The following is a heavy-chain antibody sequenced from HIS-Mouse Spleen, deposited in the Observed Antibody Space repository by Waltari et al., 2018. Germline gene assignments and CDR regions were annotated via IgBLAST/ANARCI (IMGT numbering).Heavy chain of an antibody. CDR2: IYYSGST. CDR3: ARHNLNYWYFDL. Sequence: QLQLQESGPGLVKPSETLSLTCTVSGGSISSSNYYWGWIRQPPGKGLEWIGSIYYSGSTYYNPSLKSRVTISVDTSKNQFSLKLSSVTAADTAVYYCARHNLNYWYFDLWGRGTLVTVSS. V-gene: IGHV4-39*01. CDR1: GGSISSSNYY. J-gene: IGHJ2*01.